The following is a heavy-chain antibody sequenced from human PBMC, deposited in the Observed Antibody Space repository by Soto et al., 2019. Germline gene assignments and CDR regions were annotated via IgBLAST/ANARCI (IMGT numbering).Heavy chain of an antibody. J-gene: IGHJ4*02. V-gene: IGHV4-30-2*01. D-gene: IGHD6-6*01. CDR2: IYHSGST. Sequence: QLQLQESGSGLVKPSQTLSLTCAVSGGSISSGGYSWSWIRQPPGKGLEWIGYIYHSGSTYYNPSPKSRVTISVDRSKNQFSLKLSSVTAADTAVYYCASGGGYSSSSPDYWGQGTLVTVSS. CDR1: GGSISSGGYS. CDR3: ASGGGYSSSSPDY.